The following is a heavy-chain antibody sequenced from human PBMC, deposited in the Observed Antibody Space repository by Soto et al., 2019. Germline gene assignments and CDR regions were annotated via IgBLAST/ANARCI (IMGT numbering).Heavy chain of an antibody. J-gene: IGHJ4*02. D-gene: IGHD3-3*01. Sequence: QLQLQESGPGLVKPSETLSLTCTVSGGSISSSSYNWVWILQPPGKGLEWIGSIYYSGSTYYNPSLKSRVTISVDTSKNQFSLKLSSVTAEDTAVYYCARRRTFGVVIKGYYFDYWGQGTLVTVSS. CDR3: ARRRTFGVVIKGYYFDY. CDR2: IYYSGST. V-gene: IGHV4-39*01. CDR1: GGSISSSSYN.